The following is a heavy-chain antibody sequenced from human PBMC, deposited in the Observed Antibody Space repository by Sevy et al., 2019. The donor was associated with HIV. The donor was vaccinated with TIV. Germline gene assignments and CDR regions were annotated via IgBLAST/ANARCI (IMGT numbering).Heavy chain of an antibody. CDR3: AKHYIHDIADGWYFDL. J-gene: IGHJ2*01. V-gene: IGHV3-23*01. CDR2: ISGGGGGT. CDR1: GFTFNNYA. Sequence: GGSLRLSCAASGFTFNNYAMSWVRQAPGKGLEGKGLEWVSTISGGGGGTYYADTVRGRFTISRDNSKNTRYLQVNSLRVEDRAVYYCAKHYIHDIADGWYFDLWGRGTLVTVSS. D-gene: IGHD6-13*01.